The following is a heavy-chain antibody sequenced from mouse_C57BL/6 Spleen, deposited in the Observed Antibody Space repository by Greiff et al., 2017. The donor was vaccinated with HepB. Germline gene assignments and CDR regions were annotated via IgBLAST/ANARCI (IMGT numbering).Heavy chain of an antibody. D-gene: IGHD1-1*01. CDR3: ARTYYGSPWFAY. V-gene: IGHV1-22*01. Sequence: VQLQQSGPELVKPGASVKMSCKASGYTFTDYNMHWVKQSHGKSLEWIGYINPNNGGTSYNQKFKGKATLTVNKSSSTAYMELRSLTSEDSAVYYCARTYYGSPWFAYWGQGTLVTVSA. CDR1: GYTFTDYN. CDR2: INPNNGGT. J-gene: IGHJ3*01.